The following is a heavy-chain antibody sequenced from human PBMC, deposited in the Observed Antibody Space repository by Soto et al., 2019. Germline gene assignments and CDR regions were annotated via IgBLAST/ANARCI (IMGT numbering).Heavy chain of an antibody. Sequence: SEALRDRCSGSGGSLSRHYWSGSRQPPWKGLEWIGYIYYSGSTKYKPSLKSRVTISVATPKNQVSLKLSSVTAADTAVYYCARPYDSSTPFDQWGQGILVTVS. CDR1: GGSLSRHY. D-gene: IGHD2-2*01. CDR2: IYYSGST. J-gene: IGHJ4*02. V-gene: IGHV4-59*11. CDR3: ARPYDSSTPFDQ.